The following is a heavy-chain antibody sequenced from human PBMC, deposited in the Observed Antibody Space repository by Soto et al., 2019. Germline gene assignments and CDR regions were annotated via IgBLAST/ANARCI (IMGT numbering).Heavy chain of an antibody. V-gene: IGHV1-46*01. CDR1: GDTFTSYY. Sequence: ASVKVSCKASGDTFTSYYMHWVRQAPGQGLEWMGIINPSGGTSYAQKFQGRVTMATDTSTTTAYMELRNLRSDDTAVYYCARDPYHVLMVNAPNLYGMDVWGQGTTVTVSS. D-gene: IGHD2-8*01. J-gene: IGHJ6*02. CDR2: INPSGGT. CDR3: ARDPYHVLMVNAPNLYGMDV.